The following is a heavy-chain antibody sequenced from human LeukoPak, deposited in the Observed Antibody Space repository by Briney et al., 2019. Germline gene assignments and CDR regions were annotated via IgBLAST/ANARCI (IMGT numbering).Heavy chain of an antibody. CDR2: IIPIFGTA. D-gene: IGHD2-2*03. CDR1: GGTFSSYA. J-gene: IGHJ3*02. CDR3: ARGWIDPTPFDAFDI. Sequence: GASVKVSCKASGGTFSSYAISWVRQAPGQGLEWMGGIIPIFGTANYAQKFQGRVTITADKSTSTAYMELSSLRSEDTAVYYCARGWIDPTPFDAFDIWGQGTMVTVSS. V-gene: IGHV1-69*06.